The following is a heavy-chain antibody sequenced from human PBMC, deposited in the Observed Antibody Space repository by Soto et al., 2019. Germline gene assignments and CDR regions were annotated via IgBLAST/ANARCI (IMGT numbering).Heavy chain of an antibody. Sequence: PSETLSLTCAVYGGSFSGYYWSWIRQPPGKGLEWIGEINHSGSTNYNPSLKSRVTISVDTSKNQFSLKLSSVTAADTAVYYCARGQKVYDILTGYYSIGAPTFDYWGQGTLVTVSS. J-gene: IGHJ4*02. CDR3: ARGQKVYDILTGYYSIGAPTFDY. D-gene: IGHD3-9*01. CDR2: INHSGST. V-gene: IGHV4-34*01. CDR1: GGSFSGYY.